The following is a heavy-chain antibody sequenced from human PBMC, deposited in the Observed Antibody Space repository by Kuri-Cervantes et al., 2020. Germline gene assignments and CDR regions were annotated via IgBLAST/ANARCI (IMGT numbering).Heavy chain of an antibody. Sequence: SVKVSCKASGGTFSSYAINWVRRAPGQGLEWMGGIIPIFGTANYAQKFQGRVTITADESTSTAYMELSSLRSEDTAVYYCARGIEAGAVDYWGQGTLVTVSS. J-gene: IGHJ4*02. CDR2: IIPIFGTA. D-gene: IGHD2-15*01. V-gene: IGHV1-69*13. CDR1: GGTFSSYA. CDR3: ARGIEAGAVDY.